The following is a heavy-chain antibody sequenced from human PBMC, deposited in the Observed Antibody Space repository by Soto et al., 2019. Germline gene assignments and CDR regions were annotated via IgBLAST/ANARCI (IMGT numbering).Heavy chain of an antibody. J-gene: IGHJ5*02. CDR1: GGSVSIRSYY. Sequence: SETLSLTCTVSGGSVSIRSYYWSWVRQPPGKGLDWIGYIYYSGSTNYNPSLNSRVTISVDTSNNQFALKLSSITAAHTAVDYCASDQPYDFRAWFDNWGQGTLVTVSS. V-gene: IGHV4-61*01. CDR2: IYYSGST. CDR3: ASDQPYDFRAWFDN. D-gene: IGHD3-3*01.